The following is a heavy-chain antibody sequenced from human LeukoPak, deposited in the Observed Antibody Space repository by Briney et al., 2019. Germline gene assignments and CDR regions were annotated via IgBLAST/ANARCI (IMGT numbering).Heavy chain of an antibody. CDR2: INAGNGNT. CDR1: GYTFTSYA. Sequence: ASVKVSCKASGYTFTSYAMHWVRQARGQRLEWMGGINAGNGNTKYSQKFQGRVTITRDTSASTAYMELSSLRSEDTAVYYCARVYYGSGSYYGNNWFDPWGQGTLVTVSS. CDR3: ARVYYGSGSYYGNNWFDP. D-gene: IGHD3-10*01. V-gene: IGHV1-3*01. J-gene: IGHJ5*02.